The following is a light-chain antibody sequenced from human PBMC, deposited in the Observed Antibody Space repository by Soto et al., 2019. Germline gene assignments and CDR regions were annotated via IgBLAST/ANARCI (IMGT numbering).Light chain of an antibody. V-gene: IGKV3-20*01. J-gene: IGKJ5*01. CDR1: QTSSSGF. CDR3: QQYSSSPRT. Sequence: EIVLRQSPGILYLSPGDRATLSCRASQTSSSGFLAWYQQKVGQAPRLLIYDASNRATGVPDRFSGSGSGTDFSLTISRLEPEDFAVYHCQQYSSSPRTFGQGTRLEIK. CDR2: DAS.